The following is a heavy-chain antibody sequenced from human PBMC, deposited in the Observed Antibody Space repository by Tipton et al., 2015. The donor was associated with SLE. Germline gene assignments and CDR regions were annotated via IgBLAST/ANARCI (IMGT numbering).Heavy chain of an antibody. CDR1: GGSISSHY. CDR3: AREVLSTTGTTEGGFDP. CDR2: IYFGGST. V-gene: IGHV4-59*11. D-gene: IGHD1-1*01. J-gene: IGHJ5*02. Sequence: TLSLTCTVSGGSISSHYWGWIRQPPGKGLEWVGYIYFGGSTNYNPAPKSRVPLSVETAKNQFSLKLSSVTATDTAVYYCAREVLSTTGTTEGGFDPWGQGTLVTVSS.